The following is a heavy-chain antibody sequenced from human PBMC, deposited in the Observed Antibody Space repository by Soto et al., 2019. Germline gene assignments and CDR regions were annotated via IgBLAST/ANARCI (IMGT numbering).Heavy chain of an antibody. CDR3: APGDCSGGSCKPGNNWFDP. V-gene: IGHV1-24*01. J-gene: IGHJ5*02. D-gene: IGHD2-15*01. CDR2: FDPEDGET. Sequence: ASVKVSCTVSGYTLTELSMHCVRQAPGKGLEWMGGFDPEDGETIYAQKFQGRVTMTEDTSTDTAYMELSSLRSEDTAVYYCAPGDCSGGSCKPGNNWFDPWGQGTLVTVSS. CDR1: GYTLTELS.